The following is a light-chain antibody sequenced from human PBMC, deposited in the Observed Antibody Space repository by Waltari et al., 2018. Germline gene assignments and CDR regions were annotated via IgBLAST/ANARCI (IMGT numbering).Light chain of an antibody. J-gene: IGLJ3*02. CDR2: QDT. Sequence: SYELTQSPSVSVSPGQKASITCPGENLGNKYSFWYQVKPGQSPVLVIYQDTKRPSGIPERFSGSNSGNTATLTVSGTQAMDEADYFCQAWDSNTAWVFGGGTKLTVL. CDR3: QAWDSNTAWV. V-gene: IGLV3-1*01. CDR1: NLGNKY.